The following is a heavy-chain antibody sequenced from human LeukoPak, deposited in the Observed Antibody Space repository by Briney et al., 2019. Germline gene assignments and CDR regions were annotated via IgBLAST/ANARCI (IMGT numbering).Heavy chain of an antibody. CDR3: VRDLGGRSGH. J-gene: IGHJ4*02. D-gene: IGHD1-26*01. CDR1: GFTFSSYA. CDR2: ISGSGSST. Sequence: TGGSLRLSCAASGFTFSSYAMNWVRQAPGKGLEWVSSISGSGSSTYYADSVKGRFTISRDNAKNTLYLQMNSLTAEDTAVYYCVRDLGGRSGHWGQGTLVTVSS. V-gene: IGHV3-23*01.